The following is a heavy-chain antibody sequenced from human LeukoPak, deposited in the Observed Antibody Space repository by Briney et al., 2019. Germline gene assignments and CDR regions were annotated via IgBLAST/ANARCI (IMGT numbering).Heavy chain of an antibody. CDR1: GYTFTGYY. V-gene: IGHV1-2*02. D-gene: IGHD2-2*02. J-gene: IGHJ5*02. Sequence: GASVKVSCKASGYTFTGYYMHWVRQAPGQGLEWMGWINPNSGGTNYAQKFQGRVTMTRDTSISTAYMELSRLRSDDTAVYYCAREGKYQLLYGWFDPWGQGTLVTVSS. CDR3: AREGKYQLLYGWFDP. CDR2: INPNSGGT.